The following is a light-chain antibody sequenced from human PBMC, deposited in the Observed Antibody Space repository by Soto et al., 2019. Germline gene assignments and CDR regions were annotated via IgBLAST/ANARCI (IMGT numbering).Light chain of an antibody. Sequence: DIQMTQSPSTLPASVGDRVTISCRANQSISTWLAWYQQKPGKDPNLLIYKASRLETGVPSRFSGSGSGTEFTLTISSLQPEDFATDYCLQHYSYPLTFGGGTKVDI. CDR1: QSISTW. V-gene: IGKV1-5*03. J-gene: IGKJ4*01. CDR3: LQHYSYPLT. CDR2: KAS.